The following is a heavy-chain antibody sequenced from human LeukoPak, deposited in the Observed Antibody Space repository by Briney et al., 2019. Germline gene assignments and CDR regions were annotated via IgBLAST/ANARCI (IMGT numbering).Heavy chain of an antibody. CDR1: GDSVSSNSAA. CDR3: ARRYSNSFDY. D-gene: IGHD4-11*01. V-gene: IGHV6-1*01. Sequence: SQTLSLTCAISGDSVSSNSAAWNWIRQSPSRGLEWLGRTYYRSKWYNDYAASVKSRITIDPDTSKNQFSLQLSSLTPEDTAVYYCARRYSNSFDYWGQGTLVTVSS. J-gene: IGHJ4*02. CDR2: TYYRSKWYN.